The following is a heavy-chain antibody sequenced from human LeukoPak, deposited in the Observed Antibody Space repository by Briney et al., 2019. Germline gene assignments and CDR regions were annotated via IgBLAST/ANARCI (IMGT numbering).Heavy chain of an antibody. Sequence: GGSLRLSCAASGFTFSSYSMNWVRQAPGKGLEWVSSISFSSSYTYYADSVKGRFIISRDNAKNSLYLQMNSLRAEDTAVYYCARDRFYYGSGSYYTDAFDIWGQGTMVTVSS. D-gene: IGHD3-10*01. V-gene: IGHV3-21*01. J-gene: IGHJ3*02. CDR3: ARDRFYYGSGSYYTDAFDI. CDR2: ISFSSSYT. CDR1: GFTFSSYS.